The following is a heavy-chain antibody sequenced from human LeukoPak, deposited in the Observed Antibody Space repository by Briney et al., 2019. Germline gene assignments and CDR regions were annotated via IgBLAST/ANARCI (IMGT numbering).Heavy chain of an antibody. J-gene: IGHJ4*02. D-gene: IGHD3-16*01. CDR1: GFTFSSYG. CDR2: ISGSGGST. Sequence: PGGSLRLSCAASGFTFSSYGMSWVRQAPGKGLEWVSAISGSGGSTYYADSVKGRFTISRDNSKNTLYLQMNSLRAEDTAVYYCAKARGRWGTKGYYFDYWGQGTLVTVSS. V-gene: IGHV3-23*01. CDR3: AKARGRWGTKGYYFDY.